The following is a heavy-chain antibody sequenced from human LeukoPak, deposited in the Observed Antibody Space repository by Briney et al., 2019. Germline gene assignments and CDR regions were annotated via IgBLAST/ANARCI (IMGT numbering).Heavy chain of an antibody. Sequence: GGSLRLSCAASGFTFSSYWMHWVRRAPGKGLVWVSRINSDGSSTSYADSVKGRFTISRDNAKNTLYLQMNSLRAEDTAVYYCARDRLYDFWSGYPDYWGQGTLVTVSS. CDR3: ARDRLYDFWSGYPDY. CDR2: INSDGSST. J-gene: IGHJ4*02. V-gene: IGHV3-74*01. CDR1: GFTFSSYW. D-gene: IGHD3-3*01.